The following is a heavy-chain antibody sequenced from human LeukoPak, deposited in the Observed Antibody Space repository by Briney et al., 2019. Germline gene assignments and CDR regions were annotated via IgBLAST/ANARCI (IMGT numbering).Heavy chain of an antibody. Sequence: GASVKVSCKASGYSFSVYYIQWLWQVPGEGLEWVGWILPHSGDTYYAQKFRGRVTMTTDTSINTAYMELSRLKSDDTGIYFCARPPRDLVSAAPFDYWGQGTLVAVSS. CDR2: ILPHSGDT. V-gene: IGHV1-2*02. CDR1: GYSFSVYY. J-gene: IGHJ4*02. CDR3: ARPPRDLVSAAPFDY. D-gene: IGHD2-2*01.